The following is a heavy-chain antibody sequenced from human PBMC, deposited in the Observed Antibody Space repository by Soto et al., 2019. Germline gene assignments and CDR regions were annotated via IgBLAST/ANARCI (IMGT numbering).Heavy chain of an antibody. V-gene: IGHV4-59*01. CDR1: GGSISSYY. D-gene: IGHD6-19*01. Sequence: KTSETLSLTCTVSGGSISSYYWSWIRQPPGKGLEWIGYIYYSGSTNYNPSLKSRVTISVDTSKNQFSLKLSSVTAADTAVYYCARAGSGWRVDDFDYWGQGTLVTVSP. J-gene: IGHJ4*02. CDR2: IYYSGST. CDR3: ARAGSGWRVDDFDY.